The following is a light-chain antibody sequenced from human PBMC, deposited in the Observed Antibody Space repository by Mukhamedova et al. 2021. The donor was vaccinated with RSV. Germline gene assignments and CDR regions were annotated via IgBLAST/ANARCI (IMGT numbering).Light chain of an antibody. CDR3: QQTYRAFT. Sequence: WYQRRVHGKAPNLLIFATSSLQSGVSSRFRGSGSETDFTLTISSLEPEDLATYYCQQTYRAFTFGPGTRVDIK. J-gene: IGKJ3*01. V-gene: IGKV1-39*01. CDR2: ATS.